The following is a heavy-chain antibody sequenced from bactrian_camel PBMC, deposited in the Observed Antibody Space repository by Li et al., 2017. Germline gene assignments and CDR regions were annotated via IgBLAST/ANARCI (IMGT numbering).Heavy chain of an antibody. CDR2: MTTDGDHT. CDR3: AAAEDCLPVELGAGFGDEWRY. CDR1: DYPWGNNC. Sequence: HVQPVESGGGSVQSGSSLRLSCAASDYPWGNNCMGWFRQAPGTKREGVAAMTTDGDHTYVADSVKGRFSISQGNARNVVQLRMKTLKPEDTAMYYCAAAEDCLPVELGAGFGDEWRYWGQGTQVTVS. D-gene: IGHD5*01. J-gene: IGHJ4*01. V-gene: IGHV3S54*01.